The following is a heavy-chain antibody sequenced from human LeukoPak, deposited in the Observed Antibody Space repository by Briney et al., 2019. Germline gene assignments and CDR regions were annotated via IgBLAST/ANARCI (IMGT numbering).Heavy chain of an antibody. Sequence: GGSLRLSCAASGFSFSSYGMHWVRQAPGKGLEWVAVISYDGSNKYYADSVKGRFTISRDNSKNTLYLQMNSLRAEDTAVYYCAKDLSSYGFDYWGQGTLVTVSS. CDR2: ISYDGSNK. CDR1: GFSFSSYG. J-gene: IGHJ4*02. CDR3: AKDLSSYGFDY. D-gene: IGHD5-18*01. V-gene: IGHV3-30*18.